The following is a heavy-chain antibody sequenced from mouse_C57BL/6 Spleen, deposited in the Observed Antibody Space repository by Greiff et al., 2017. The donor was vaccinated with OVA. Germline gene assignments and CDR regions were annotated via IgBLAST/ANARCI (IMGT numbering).Heavy chain of an antibody. V-gene: IGHV1-55*01. CDR1: GYTFTSYW. J-gene: IGHJ2*01. CDR2: IYPGSGST. CDR3: ARDYYGSSYVDD. Sequence: QVQLQQPGAELVKPGASVKMSCKASGYTFTSYWITWVKQRPGQGLEWIGDIYPGSGSTNYNEKFKSKATLTVDTSSSTAYMQLSSLTSEDSAVYYCARDYYGSSYVDDWGQGTTLTVSS. D-gene: IGHD1-1*01.